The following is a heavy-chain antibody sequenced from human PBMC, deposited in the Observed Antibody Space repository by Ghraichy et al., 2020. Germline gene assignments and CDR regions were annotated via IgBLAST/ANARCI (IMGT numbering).Heavy chain of an antibody. CDR1: GGSFSGYY. CDR3: ARGLRLRLGELSLNY. D-gene: IGHD3-16*02. J-gene: IGHJ4*02. Sequence: SETLSLTCAVYGGSFSGYYWSWIRQPPGKGLEWIGEINHSGSTNYNPSLKSRVTISVDTSKNQFSLKLSSVTAADTAVYYCARGLRLRLGELSLNYWGQGTLVTVSS. V-gene: IGHV4-34*01. CDR2: INHSGST.